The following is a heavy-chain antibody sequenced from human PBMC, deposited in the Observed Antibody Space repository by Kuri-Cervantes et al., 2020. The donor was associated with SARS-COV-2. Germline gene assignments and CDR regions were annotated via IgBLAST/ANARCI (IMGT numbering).Heavy chain of an antibody. Sequence: SLKISCAASGFTFDDYAMHWVRQAPGKGLEWVSGISWNSGSIGYADSVKGRFTISRDNAKNPLYLQMNSLRAEDMALYYCAKGEPGGSLSSALAFDPWGQGTLVTVSS. J-gene: IGHJ5*02. D-gene: IGHD1-26*01. CDR2: ISWNSGSI. CDR3: AKGEPGGSLSSALAFDP. V-gene: IGHV3-9*03. CDR1: GFTFDDYA.